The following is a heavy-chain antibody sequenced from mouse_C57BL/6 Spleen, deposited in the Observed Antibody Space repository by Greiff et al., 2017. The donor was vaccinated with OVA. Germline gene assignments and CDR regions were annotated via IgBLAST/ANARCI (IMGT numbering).Heavy chain of an antibody. D-gene: IGHD1-1*01. V-gene: IGHV1-80*01. Sequence: VQVVESGAELVKPGASVKISCKASGYAFSSYWMNWVKQRPGKGLEWIGQIYPGDGDTNYNGKFKGKATLTADKSSSTAYMQLSSLTSEDSAVYFCARSTTVNFDYWGQGTTLTVSS. J-gene: IGHJ2*01. CDR2: IYPGDGDT. CDR3: ARSTTVNFDY. CDR1: GYAFSSYW.